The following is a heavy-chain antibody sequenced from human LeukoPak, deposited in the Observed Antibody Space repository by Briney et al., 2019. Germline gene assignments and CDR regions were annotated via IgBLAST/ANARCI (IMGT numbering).Heavy chain of an antibody. V-gene: IGHV3-11*06. Sequence: GGSLRLSCAASGXTFSDYYMSWIRQAPGKGLEWVSYISSSSSYTNYADSVKGRFTISRDNSKNTLYLQMGSLRAEDMAVYYCASTSHPNYYYYGMDVWGQGTTVTVSS. J-gene: IGHJ6*02. CDR3: ASTSHPNYYYYGMDV. CDR2: ISSSSSYT. CDR1: GXTFSDYY. D-gene: IGHD2-2*01.